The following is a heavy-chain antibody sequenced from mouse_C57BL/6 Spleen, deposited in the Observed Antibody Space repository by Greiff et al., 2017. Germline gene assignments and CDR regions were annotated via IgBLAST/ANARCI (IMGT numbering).Heavy chain of an antibody. J-gene: IGHJ2*01. CDR2: IDPENGDT. CDR1: GFNIKDDY. Sequence: VQLQQSGAELVRPGASVKLSCTASGFNIKDDYMHWVKQRPEQGLEWIGWIDPENGDTEYASKFQGKATITADTSSTTAYLQLSSLTSDDTAVYYCTTHYYGSSYEGGYYFDYWGQGTTLTVSS. V-gene: IGHV14-4*01. D-gene: IGHD1-1*01. CDR3: TTHYYGSSYEGGYYFDY.